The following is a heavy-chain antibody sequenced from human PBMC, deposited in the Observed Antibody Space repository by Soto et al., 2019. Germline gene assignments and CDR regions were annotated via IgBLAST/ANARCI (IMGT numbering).Heavy chain of an antibody. J-gene: IGHJ3*02. D-gene: IGHD1-1*01. CDR2: IKSKTDGGTK. Sequence: EVQLVESGGGLVKPGGSLRLSCAASGFTFSNAWMSWVRQAPGKGLEWVGRIKSKTDGGTKDYAAPVKGRFTISRDNSKHTLDLQMNSLKTEDTAVYYCTTAGTDACDIWGQGTMVTVSS. CDR3: TTAGTDACDI. CDR1: GFTFSNAW. V-gene: IGHV3-15*01.